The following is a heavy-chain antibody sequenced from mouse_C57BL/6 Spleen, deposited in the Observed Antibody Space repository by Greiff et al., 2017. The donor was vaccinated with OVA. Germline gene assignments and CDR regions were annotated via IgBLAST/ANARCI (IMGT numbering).Heavy chain of an antibody. CDR2: ISSGSSTT. Sequence: EVQVVESGGGLVKPGGSLKLSCAASGFTFSDYGMHWVRQAPEKGLEWVAYISSGSSTTYYADTVKGRFTIARDNAKNTLFLQMTSLRSEDTAMYYCARQDYYGSSYVRYYAMDYWGQGTSVTVSS. CDR3: ARQDYYGSSYVRYYAMDY. J-gene: IGHJ4*01. D-gene: IGHD1-1*01. CDR1: GFTFSDYG. V-gene: IGHV5-17*01.